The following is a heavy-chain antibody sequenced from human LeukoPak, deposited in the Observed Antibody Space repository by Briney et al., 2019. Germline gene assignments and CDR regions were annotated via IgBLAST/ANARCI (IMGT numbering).Heavy chain of an antibody. CDR1: GGSISIYY. CDR3: ARGTWSYGSGSSYFDY. D-gene: IGHD3-10*01. CDR2: IYYSGST. V-gene: IGHV4-59*01. Sequence: SETLSLTCTVSGGSISIYYWSWIRHPPGKGLEWIGYIYYSGSTNYNPSLKSRVTISVDTSKNQFSLKLSSVTAADTAVYYCARGTWSYGSGSSYFDYWGQGTLVTVSS. J-gene: IGHJ4*02.